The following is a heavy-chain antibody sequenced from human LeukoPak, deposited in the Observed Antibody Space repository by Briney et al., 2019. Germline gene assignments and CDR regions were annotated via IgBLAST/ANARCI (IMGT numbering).Heavy chain of an antibody. Sequence: ASVKVSCKASGYTFTGHYMHWVRQAPGQGLEWMGWINPNNGGTNYAQKFQGRVTMTRDTSISTAYMELSRLSSDDTAVYYCARGAWGGYELRFDYWGQGTLVAVSS. CDR3: ARGAWGGYELRFDY. CDR2: INPNNGGT. J-gene: IGHJ4*02. V-gene: IGHV1-2*02. CDR1: GYTFTGHY. D-gene: IGHD5-12*01.